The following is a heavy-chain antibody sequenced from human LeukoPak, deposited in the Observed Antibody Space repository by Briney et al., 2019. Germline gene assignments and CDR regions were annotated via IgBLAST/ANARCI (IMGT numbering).Heavy chain of an antibody. Sequence: SVKVSCKASGGTFSSYAISWVRQAPGQGLEWMGGIIPIFGTANYAQKFQGRVTITADESTSTAYMELSSLRSEDTAVYYCARGGIGAYCGGDCRNFDYWGQGTLVTVSS. J-gene: IGHJ4*02. D-gene: IGHD2-21*02. CDR1: GGTFSSYA. V-gene: IGHV1-69*13. CDR2: IIPIFGTA. CDR3: ARGGIGAYCGGDCRNFDY.